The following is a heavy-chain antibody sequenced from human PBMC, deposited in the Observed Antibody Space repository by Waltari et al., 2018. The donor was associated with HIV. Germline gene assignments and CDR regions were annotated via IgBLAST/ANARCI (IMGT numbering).Heavy chain of an antibody. CDR1: GFTFSSYS. CDR2: ISSSSSTI. Sequence: EVQLVESGGGLVQPGGSLRLSCAASGFTFSSYSMNWVRQAPGKGLEWVSYISSSSSTIYYADSVKGRFTISRDNAKNSLYLQMNSLRAEDTAVYYCARGEYSSRRGAFDIWGQGTMVTVSS. J-gene: IGHJ3*02. D-gene: IGHD6-6*01. CDR3: ARGEYSSRRGAFDI. V-gene: IGHV3-48*01.